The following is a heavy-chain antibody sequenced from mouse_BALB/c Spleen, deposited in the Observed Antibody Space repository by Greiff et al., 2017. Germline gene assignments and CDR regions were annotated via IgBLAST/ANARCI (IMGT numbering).Heavy chain of an antibody. CDR3: TRKISVEDGFAY. D-gene: IGHD3-1*01. CDR2: IYPGNSDT. V-gene: IGHV1-5*01. CDR1: GYTFTSYW. Sequence: VQLQQSGTVLARPGASVKMSCKASGYTFTSYWMHWVKQRPGQGLEWIGAIYPGNSDTSYNQKFKGKAKLTAVTSTSTAYMELSSLTNEDSAVYYCTRKISVEDGFAYWGQGTLVTVSA. J-gene: IGHJ3*01.